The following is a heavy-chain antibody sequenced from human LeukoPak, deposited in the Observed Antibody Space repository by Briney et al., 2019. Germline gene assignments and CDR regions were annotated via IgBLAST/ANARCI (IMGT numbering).Heavy chain of an antibody. CDR1: GFTFSSYE. J-gene: IGHJ4*02. D-gene: IGHD1-14*01. Sequence: GGSLRLSCAASGFTFSSYEMNWVRQAPGKGLEWVSYISSSGSTIYYADSVKGRFTISRDNAKNSLYLQMNSLRAEDTAVYYCASLGITGTTGYFDYWGQGTLVTVS. CDR3: ASLGITGTTGYFDY. V-gene: IGHV3-48*03. CDR2: ISSSGSTI.